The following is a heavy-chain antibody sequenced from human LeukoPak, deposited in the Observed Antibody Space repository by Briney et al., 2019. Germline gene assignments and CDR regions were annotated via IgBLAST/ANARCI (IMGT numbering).Heavy chain of an antibody. CDR3: AHRSYYDSSGSYYFDY. Sequence: SGPTLVNPTQTLTLTCTFSGFSLSTSGVGVGWIRQPPGKALEWLALIYWDDDKRYSPSLKSRLTITKDTSKNQVVLTMTNMDPVDTATYYCAHRSYYDSSGSYYFDYWGQGTLVTVSS. D-gene: IGHD3-22*01. V-gene: IGHV2-5*02. CDR2: IYWDDDK. J-gene: IGHJ4*02. CDR1: GFSLSTSGVG.